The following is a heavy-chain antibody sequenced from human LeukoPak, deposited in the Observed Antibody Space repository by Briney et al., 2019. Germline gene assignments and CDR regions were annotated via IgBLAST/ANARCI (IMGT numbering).Heavy chain of an antibody. J-gene: IGHJ4*02. Sequence: PGGSLRLSCAASGFTVSSNYMSWVRQAPGKGLEWVSVIYSGGSTYYADSVKGRFTISRDNSKNTLYLQMNSLRAEDTAVYYCAGSNIAVAGIRFVNWGQGTLVTVSS. V-gene: IGHV3-53*01. CDR3: AGSNIAVAGIRFVN. CDR2: IYSGGST. CDR1: GFTVSSNY. D-gene: IGHD6-19*01.